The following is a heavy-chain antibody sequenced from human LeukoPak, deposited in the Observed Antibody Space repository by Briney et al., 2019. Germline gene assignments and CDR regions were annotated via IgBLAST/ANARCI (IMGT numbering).Heavy chain of an antibody. CDR1: GFTFSSYS. J-gene: IGHJ4*02. Sequence: SGGSLRLSCAASGFTFSSYSMNWVRQAPGKGLEWVSSISSSSSYIYYADSVKGRFTISRDNAKNSLYLQMNSLRAEDTAVYYCARGPGIYCSSTSCVQWGQGTLVTVSS. V-gene: IGHV3-21*01. D-gene: IGHD2-2*01. CDR2: ISSSSSYI. CDR3: ARGPGIYCSSTSCVQ.